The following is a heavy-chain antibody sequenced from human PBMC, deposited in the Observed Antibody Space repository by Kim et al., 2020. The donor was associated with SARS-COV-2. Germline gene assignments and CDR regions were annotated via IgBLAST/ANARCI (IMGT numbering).Heavy chain of an antibody. D-gene: IGHD5-12*01. Sequence: ASVKVSCKASGYTFTSYAMHWVRQAPGQRLEWMGWINAGNGNTKYSQKFQGRVTITRDTSASTAYMELSSLRSEDTAVYYCARGSIVATDAFDIWGQGTMVTVSS. CDR2: INAGNGNT. CDR1: GYTFTSYA. CDR3: ARGSIVATDAFDI. J-gene: IGHJ3*02. V-gene: IGHV1-3*01.